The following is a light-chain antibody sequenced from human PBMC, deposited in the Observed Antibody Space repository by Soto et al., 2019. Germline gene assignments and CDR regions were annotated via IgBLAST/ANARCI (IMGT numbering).Light chain of an antibody. V-gene: IGLV2-14*01. CDR1: SSDVGGSNY. CDR3: RSYTSSSTLRGV. J-gene: IGLJ1*01. Sequence: QSVLTQPASVSGSPGQSITISCTGTSSDVGGSNYVSWYQQHPGKAPKLMIYDVSNRPSGVSNRFSGSKSGNTASLTISGLQAEDEADYYCRSYTSSSTLRGVFGTGTKVTVL. CDR2: DVS.